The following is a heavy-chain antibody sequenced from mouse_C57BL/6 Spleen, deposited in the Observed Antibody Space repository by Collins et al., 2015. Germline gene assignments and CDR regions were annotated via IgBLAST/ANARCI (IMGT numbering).Heavy chain of an antibody. CDR3: ARDVYIPFDY. V-gene: IGHV7-3*02. CDR1: GFTFTDYY. D-gene: IGHD2-1*01. J-gene: IGHJ2*01. CDR2: IRSKANGYTT. Sequence: EVKLVESGGGLVQPGGSLRLSCATSGFTFTDYYMSWVRQPPGKALEWLGFIRSKANGYTTEYSASVKGRFTISRDNSQSILYLQMNTLRAEDSATYYCARDVYIPFDYWGQGTTLTVSS.